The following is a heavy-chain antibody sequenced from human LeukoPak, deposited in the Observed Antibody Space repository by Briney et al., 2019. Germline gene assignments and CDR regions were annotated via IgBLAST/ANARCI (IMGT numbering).Heavy chain of an antibody. V-gene: IGHV1-18*01. CDR1: GYTFTSYG. J-gene: IGHJ4*02. CDR2: ISACNGNT. D-gene: IGHD6-13*01. Sequence: ASVKVSCKASGYTFTSYGISWVQQAPGQGLEWMGCISACNGNTNYAQKLQGRVTMTTDTSTSTAYMELRSLRSDDTAVYYCARGPHSSSWTYYFVYWGQGTLVTVSS. CDR3: ARGPHSSSWTYYFVY.